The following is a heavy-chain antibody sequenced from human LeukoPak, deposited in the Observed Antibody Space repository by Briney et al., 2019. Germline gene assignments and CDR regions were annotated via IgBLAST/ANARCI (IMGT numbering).Heavy chain of an antibody. D-gene: IGHD3-22*01. CDR1: GGAFSGYY. Sequence: SETLSLTCAVYGGAFSGYYWSWIRQPPGKGLEWIGEINHSGSTNYNPSLKSRVTISVDTSKNQFSLKLSSVTAADTAVYYCARAARYYYDSSGLISAEYFQHWGQGTLVTVSS. CDR2: INHSGST. V-gene: IGHV4-34*01. J-gene: IGHJ1*01. CDR3: ARAARYYYDSSGLISAEYFQH.